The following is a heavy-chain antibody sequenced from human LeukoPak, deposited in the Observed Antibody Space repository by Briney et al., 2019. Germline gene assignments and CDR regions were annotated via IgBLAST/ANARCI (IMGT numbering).Heavy chain of an antibody. V-gene: IGHV3-23*01. J-gene: IGHJ4*02. CDR3: AKGTVGGYDY. CDR1: EFTFSSYT. CDR2: ISDSGGAT. D-gene: IGHD5-12*01. Sequence: GGSLRLSCTASEFTFSSYTMTWVRQAPGKGLEWVSAISDSGGATYYADSMRGRFTISRDNSKNTLYLQMNSLRAEDTAVYDCAKGTVGGYDYWGQGTLVTVSS.